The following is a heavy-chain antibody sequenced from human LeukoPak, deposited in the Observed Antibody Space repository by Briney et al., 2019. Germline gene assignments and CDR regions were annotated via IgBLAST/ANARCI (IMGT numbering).Heavy chain of an antibody. Sequence: PSETLSLTCTVSGGSISSYYWSWIRQPAGKGLEWIGRIYTSGSTNYNPSLKSRVTMSVETSKNQFSLNLGSVTAADTAVYYCARDRPGESSLDYWGQGILVTVSS. CDR3: ARDRPGESSLDY. CDR1: GGSISSYY. D-gene: IGHD3-10*01. CDR2: IYTSGST. V-gene: IGHV4-4*07. J-gene: IGHJ4*02.